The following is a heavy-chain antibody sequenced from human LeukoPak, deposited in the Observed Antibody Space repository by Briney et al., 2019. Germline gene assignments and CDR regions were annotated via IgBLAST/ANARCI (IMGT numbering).Heavy chain of an antibody. CDR3: VSPRGFSYGYFDY. CDR2: IYYSKNT. CDR1: GGAISSSSGY. D-gene: IGHD5-18*01. Sequence: SETLSLTCTVSGGAISSSSGYWGWIRQPPGKGLEWIGSIYYSKNTYYNPSLKSRVTISADTSKNQFSLTLGSVSATDTAVYYCVSPRGFSYGYFDYWAREPWSPSPQ. V-gene: IGHV4-39*01. J-gene: IGHJ4*02.